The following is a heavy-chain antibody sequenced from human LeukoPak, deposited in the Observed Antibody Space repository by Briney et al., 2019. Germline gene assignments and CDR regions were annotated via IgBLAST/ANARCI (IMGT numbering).Heavy chain of an antibody. D-gene: IGHD4-17*01. CDR2: IIPIFGTA. CDR3: AKVGYFLGDVEYYFDY. J-gene: IGHJ4*02. V-gene: IGHV1-69*05. CDR1: GGTFSSYA. Sequence: GSSVKVSCKASGGTFSSYAISWVRQAPGQGLEWMGGIIPIFGTANYAQKFQGRVTITTDESTSTAYMELSSLRSEDTAVYYCAKVGYFLGDVEYYFDYWGQGTLVTVSS.